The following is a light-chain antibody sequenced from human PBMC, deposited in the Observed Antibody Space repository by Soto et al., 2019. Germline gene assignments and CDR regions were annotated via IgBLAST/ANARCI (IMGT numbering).Light chain of an antibody. CDR1: QSVSTN. J-gene: IGKJ1*01. CDR2: GAS. V-gene: IGKV3D-15*03. Sequence: EIMMTQFPATLFVSSGGKTTLSSRPSQSVSTNLAWYQHNPGQAPRLLIYGASIRPTAIPARFSGSGSGTELTLTISNLQPEDFAVYYCQHYNDWPTFGQGTKV. CDR3: QHYNDWPT.